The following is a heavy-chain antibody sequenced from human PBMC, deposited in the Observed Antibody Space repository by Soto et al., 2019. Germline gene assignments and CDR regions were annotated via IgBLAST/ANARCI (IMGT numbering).Heavy chain of an antibody. CDR3: ARDSGAWALEYSSSPSDY. V-gene: IGHV3-21*01. CDR2: ISSSSSYI. D-gene: IGHD6-6*01. J-gene: IGHJ4*02. Sequence: GGSLRLSCAASGFTFSSYSMNWVRQAPGKGLEWVSSISSSSSYIYYADSVKGRFTISRDNAKNSLYLQMNSLRAEDTAVYYCARDSGAWALEYSSSPSDYWGQGTLVTVSS. CDR1: GFTFSSYS.